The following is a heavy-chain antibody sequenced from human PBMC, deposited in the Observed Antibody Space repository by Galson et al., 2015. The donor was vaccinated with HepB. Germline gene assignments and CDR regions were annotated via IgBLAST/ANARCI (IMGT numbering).Heavy chain of an antibody. CDR2: ISAYNGYT. Sequence: SVKVSCKASGYTFTSYGITWVRQAPGQGLEWMGWISAYNGYTNYAQKPQGRVTMTTDTSTSTAYMELRSLRSDDTAVYYCARAAVIVGTWGFDYWGQGTLVTVSS. D-gene: IGHD3-22*01. V-gene: IGHV1-18*01. J-gene: IGHJ4*02. CDR3: ARAAVIVGTWGFDY. CDR1: GYTFTSYG.